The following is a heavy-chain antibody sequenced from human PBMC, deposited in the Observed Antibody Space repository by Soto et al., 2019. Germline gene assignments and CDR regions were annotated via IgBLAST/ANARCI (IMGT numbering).Heavy chain of an antibody. D-gene: IGHD6-13*01. CDR3: SREGSGKTAGYNGLVSLGY. CDR1: GSRFSNYV. J-gene: IGHJ4*02. Sequence: SVKVSCKVSGSRFSNYVISWVRQAPGHGLEWLGRIIPIFNSTKYAQSFQGRVTITADKSTSTASLELSSLRSDDTAVYYCSREGSGKTAGYNGLVSLGYWGQGTLGTVT. V-gene: IGHV1-69*06. CDR2: IIPIFNST.